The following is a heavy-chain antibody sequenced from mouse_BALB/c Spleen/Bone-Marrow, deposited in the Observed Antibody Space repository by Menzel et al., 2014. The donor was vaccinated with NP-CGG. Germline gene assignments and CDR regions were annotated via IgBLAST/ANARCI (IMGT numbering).Heavy chain of an antibody. CDR2: IDPANVNT. V-gene: IGHV14-3*02. D-gene: IGHD2-14*01. J-gene: IGHJ2*01. CDR3: ARYRLGTYFDY. Sequence: VQLQHSGAELVKPGASVKLSCTASGFDIKDTYIHWVKQRPEQGLEWIGRIDPANVNTKYDPKFQGKATITADTSSNTAYLQLSSLTSEDTAVYYCARYRLGTYFDYWGQGTTLTVSS. CDR1: GFDIKDTY.